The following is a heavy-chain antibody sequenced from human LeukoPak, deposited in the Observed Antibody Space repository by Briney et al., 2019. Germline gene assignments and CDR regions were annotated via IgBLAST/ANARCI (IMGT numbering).Heavy chain of an antibody. J-gene: IGHJ5*02. CDR1: GGSISSSSYY. V-gene: IGHV4-39*07. D-gene: IGHD3-3*01. Sequence: SETLSLTCTVSGGSISSSSYYWGWIRQPPGKGLEWIGSIYHSGSTYYNPSLKSRVTISVDTSKNQFSLKLSSVTAADTAVYYCARSAAGRIFGVVIAWFDPWGQGTLVTVSS. CDR3: ARSAAGRIFGVVIAWFDP. CDR2: IYHSGST.